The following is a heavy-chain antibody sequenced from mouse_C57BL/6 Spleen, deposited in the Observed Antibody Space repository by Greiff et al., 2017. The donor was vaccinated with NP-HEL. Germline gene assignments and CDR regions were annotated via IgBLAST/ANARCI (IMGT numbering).Heavy chain of an antibody. CDR1: GYTFTSYW. D-gene: IGHD3-2*02. CDR2: IHPNSGST. Sequence: VQLQQPGAELVKPGASVKLSCKASGYTFTSYWMHWVKQRPGQGLEWIGMIHPNSGSTNYNEKFKSKATLTVDKSSSTAYMQLSSLTSEDSAVYYCARGASSGYGAYWGQGTLVTVSA. V-gene: IGHV1-64*01. CDR3: ARGASSGYGAY. J-gene: IGHJ3*01.